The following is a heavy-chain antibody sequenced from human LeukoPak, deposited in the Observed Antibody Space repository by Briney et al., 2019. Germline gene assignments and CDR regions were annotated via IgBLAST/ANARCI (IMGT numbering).Heavy chain of an antibody. J-gene: IGHJ5*02. CDR1: GYSFTSYY. V-gene: IGHV1-46*01. CDR2: IKPNVGTT. Sequence: GASVKVSCKASGYSFTSYYMHWVRQAPGQGLEWMGMIKPNVGTTNYAQKLHGRITLTRDMSSTTVSMELSSLRSEDTAVYYCARGDFYASGGYQNWFDPWGQGTLVTVSS. D-gene: IGHD3-22*01. CDR3: ARGDFYASGGYQNWFDP.